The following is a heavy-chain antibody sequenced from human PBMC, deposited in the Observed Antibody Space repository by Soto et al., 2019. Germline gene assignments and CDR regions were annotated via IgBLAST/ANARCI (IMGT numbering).Heavy chain of an antibody. V-gene: IGHV3-30*18. CDR3: AKRKYYDSSYGMDV. J-gene: IGHJ6*02. D-gene: IGHD3-22*01. CDR1: GFRFRDYD. Sequence: QVRLVESGGGVVQPGKSLRLSCVASGFRFRDYDMQWVRQAPGKGLEWVAIISHDESKKDYVDSVKGRFTVSRDNSKNTLLLQMNSLRADDTAVYYCAKRKYYDSSYGMDVWRQGTTVTVSS. CDR2: ISHDESKK.